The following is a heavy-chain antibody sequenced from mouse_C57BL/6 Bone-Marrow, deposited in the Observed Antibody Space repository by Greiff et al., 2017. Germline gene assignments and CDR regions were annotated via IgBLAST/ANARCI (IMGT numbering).Heavy chain of an antibody. CDR3: TPVYYGSISRGFGDY. D-gene: IGHD1-1*01. Sequence: EVQLQESGGGLVQPGGSMKLSCVASGFTFTNYWMHWVRQSPEQGLEWVAQIRFKSDNYATHYEDSVKGRFTISRDDSKSSVYLQMNNLRAEDTGIYYCTPVYYGSISRGFGDYWGQGTTLTVSS. CDR2: IRFKSDNYAT. V-gene: IGHV6-3*01. CDR1: GFTFTNYW. J-gene: IGHJ2*01.